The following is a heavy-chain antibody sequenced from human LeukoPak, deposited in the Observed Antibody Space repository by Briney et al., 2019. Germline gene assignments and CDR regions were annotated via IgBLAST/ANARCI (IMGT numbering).Heavy chain of an antibody. CDR3: AREESGSYHDFDY. CDR2: INPNSGGT. Sequence: ASVKVSCKASGYTFTGYYMHWVRQAPGQGLEWMGWINPNSGGTNYAQKLQGRVTMTRDTSISTAYMELSRLRSDDTAVYYCAREESGSYHDFDYWGQGTLVTVSS. J-gene: IGHJ4*02. V-gene: IGHV1-2*02. D-gene: IGHD1-26*01. CDR1: GYTFTGYY.